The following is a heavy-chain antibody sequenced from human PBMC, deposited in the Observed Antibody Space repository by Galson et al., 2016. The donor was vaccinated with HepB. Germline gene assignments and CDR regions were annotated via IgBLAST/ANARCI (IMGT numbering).Heavy chain of an antibody. D-gene: IGHD6-19*01. CDR3: AKDRRGGQWLVPERDAFDI. Sequence: SLRLSCAAPGFMFSSYAMSWVRQAPGKGLEWVSAIIISGSSTYYADSVKGRFTISRDNSKNTLYLQMNSLRAEDTAVYYCAKDRRGGQWLVPERDAFDIWGQGTMVTVSS. CDR1: GFMFSSYA. CDR2: IIISGSST. V-gene: IGHV3-23*01. J-gene: IGHJ3*02.